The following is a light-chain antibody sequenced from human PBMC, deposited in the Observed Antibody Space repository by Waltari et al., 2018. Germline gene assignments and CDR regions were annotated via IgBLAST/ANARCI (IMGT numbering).Light chain of an antibody. CDR1: QGVSSN. Sequence: EIVMTQSPATLSVSPGERATLSCRASQGVSSNLAWYQQKPGQAPRLLIYGASTRATGIPARFSGSGSGTEFTLTISSLQSEDFAVYYCQQYNNWPQTFGQGTKVEIK. CDR3: QQYNNWPQT. CDR2: GAS. V-gene: IGKV3-15*01. J-gene: IGKJ1*01.